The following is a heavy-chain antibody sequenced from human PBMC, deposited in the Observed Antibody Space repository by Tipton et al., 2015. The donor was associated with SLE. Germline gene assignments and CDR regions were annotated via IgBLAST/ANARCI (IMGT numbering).Heavy chain of an antibody. CDR3: ARELWPLPGGHFEY. J-gene: IGHJ4*02. CDR2: IDNSGATT. Sequence: SLRLSCAGSGFTFSNYAMSWVRQAPGKGLEWVSDIDNSGATTYYADSVKGRFTISRDNSKNTVYLQMNSLRGEDTALYFCARELWPLPGGHFEYWGQGNLVTVSS. V-gene: IGHV3-23*01. CDR1: GFTFSNYA. D-gene: IGHD2-21*01.